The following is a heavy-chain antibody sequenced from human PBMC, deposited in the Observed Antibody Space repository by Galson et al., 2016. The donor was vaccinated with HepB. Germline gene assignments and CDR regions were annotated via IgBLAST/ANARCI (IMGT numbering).Heavy chain of an antibody. Sequence: SLRLSCAGSGFGFSSYAINWVRQAPGKGLEWVSGISGSGGSIYEADSVKGRFSIARDSFKNTVYLQMNSLRAEDTAVYYCAKVLDTYYCSGGDCHWPFDHWGQGSLVTVST. CDR2: ISGSGGSI. D-gene: IGHD2-15*01. CDR3: AKVLDTYYCSGGDCHWPFDH. J-gene: IGHJ4*02. V-gene: IGHV3-23*01. CDR1: GFGFSSYA.